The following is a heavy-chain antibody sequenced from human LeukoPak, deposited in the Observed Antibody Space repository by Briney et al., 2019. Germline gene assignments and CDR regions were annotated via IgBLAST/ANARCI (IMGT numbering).Heavy chain of an antibody. CDR3: VRVGSGATRADTLDL. D-gene: IGHD6-19*01. V-gene: IGHV3-21*01. CDR2: IGAAGSHI. J-gene: IGHJ3*01. Sequence: GGSLRLSCAASGFTFSAYSMNWVRRAPGEGLEWVSSIGAAGSHIYYAVSMKGRFTISRDNAKSSLFLQMNSLRAEDTGIYYCVRVGSGATRADTLDLWGQGTMVTVSS. CDR1: GFTFSAYS.